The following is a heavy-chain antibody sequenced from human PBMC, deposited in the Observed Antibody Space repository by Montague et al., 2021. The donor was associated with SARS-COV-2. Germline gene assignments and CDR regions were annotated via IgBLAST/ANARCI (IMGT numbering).Heavy chain of an antibody. J-gene: IGHJ6*03. V-gene: IGHV3-48*03. CDR2: ISSSGVTI. Sequence: SLRLSCAASGFTFISYEMNWVRQAPGKGLEWVSYISSSGVTIYYADSVKGRFTISRDYAKNSLCLQMNSLRAEDTAVYYCARLRGYDYGLLYYYYMDVWGKGTTVTVSS. D-gene: IGHD5-12*01. CDR3: ARLRGYDYGLLYYYYMDV. CDR1: GFTFISYE.